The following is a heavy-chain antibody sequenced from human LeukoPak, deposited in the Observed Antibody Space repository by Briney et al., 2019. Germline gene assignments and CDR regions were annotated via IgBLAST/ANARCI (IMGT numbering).Heavy chain of an antibody. CDR3: ARDSDYYDSSGYSWGYFDY. CDR1: GGTFSSYA. CDR2: IIPIFGTA. Sequence: SVKVSCKASGGTFSSYAISWVRQAPGQGLEWMGRIIPIFGTANYAQKFQGRVTITTDESTGTAYMELSSLRSEDTAVYYCARDSDYYDSSGYSWGYFDYWGQGTLVTVSS. D-gene: IGHD3-22*01. J-gene: IGHJ4*02. V-gene: IGHV1-69*05.